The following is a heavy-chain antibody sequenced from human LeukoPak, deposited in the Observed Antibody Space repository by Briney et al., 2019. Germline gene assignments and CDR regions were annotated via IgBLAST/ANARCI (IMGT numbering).Heavy chain of an antibody. CDR2: IIPILGIA. D-gene: IGHD6-19*01. CDR1: GGTFSSYA. Sequence: ASVKVSCKASGGTFSSYAISWVRQAPGQGLEWMGRIIPILGIANYAQKFQGRVTITADKSTSTAYMELSSLRSEDTAVYYCARVQWLAPQYYFDYWGQGTLVTVSS. V-gene: IGHV1-69*04. J-gene: IGHJ4*02. CDR3: ARVQWLAPQYYFDY.